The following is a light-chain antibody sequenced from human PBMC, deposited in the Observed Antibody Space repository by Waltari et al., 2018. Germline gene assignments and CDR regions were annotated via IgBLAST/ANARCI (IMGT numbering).Light chain of an antibody. CDR3: QQYYSTPPT. V-gene: IGKV4-1*01. CDR1: QSVLYNSNNKNY. J-gene: IGKJ2*01. Sequence: DIVMTQSPDSLAVSLGERATINCKSSQSVLYNSNNKNYLAWYQQKPGLPPKLLIYWASTRESGVPDRISGSGSGTDFTLTISSLQAEDVAVYYCQQYYSTPPTFGQGTKLEIK. CDR2: WAS.